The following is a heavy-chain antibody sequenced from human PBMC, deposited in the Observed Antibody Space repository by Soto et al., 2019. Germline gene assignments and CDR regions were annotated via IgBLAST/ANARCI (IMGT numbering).Heavy chain of an antibody. V-gene: IGHV3-23*01. Sequence: EVQLLESGGGLVQPGGSLRLSCAASGFTFSSYAMSWVRQSPGKGLEWVSAISGSGGSTYYADSVKGRFTISRDNSKNTLYLQMNSLRAEDTAVYYCAKALMSSSWYVIEYLRFDYWGQGTLVTVSS. D-gene: IGHD6-13*01. CDR3: AKALMSSSWYVIEYLRFDY. J-gene: IGHJ4*02. CDR1: GFTFSSYA. CDR2: ISGSGGST.